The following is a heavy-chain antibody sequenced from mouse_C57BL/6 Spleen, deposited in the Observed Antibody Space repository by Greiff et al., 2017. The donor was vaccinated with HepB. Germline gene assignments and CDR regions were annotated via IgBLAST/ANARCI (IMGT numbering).Heavy chain of an antibody. V-gene: IGHV7-3*01. D-gene: IGHD1-1*01. CDR1: GFTFTDYY. CDR2: IRNKANGYTT. Sequence: DVMLVESGGGLVQPGGSLSLSCAASGFTFTDYYMSWVRQPPGKALEWLGFIRNKANGYTTEYSASVKGRFTISRDNSQSILYLQMNALRAEDSATYYCARSYYYGSSYRYFDVWGTGTTVTVSS. J-gene: IGHJ1*03. CDR3: ARSYYYGSSYRYFDV.